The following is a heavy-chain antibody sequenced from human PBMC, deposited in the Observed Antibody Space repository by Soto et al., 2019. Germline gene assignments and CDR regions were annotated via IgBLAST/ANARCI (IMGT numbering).Heavy chain of an antibody. J-gene: IGHJ5*02. D-gene: IGHD3-3*01. Sequence: GGSLRLSCAASGFTFSSYGMHWVRQAPGKGLEWVAVISYDGSNKYYADSVKGRFTISRDNSKNTLYLQMNSLRAEDTAVYYCAKDPRTGVVNNWFDPWGQGTLVTVSS. CDR3: AKDPRTGVVNNWFDP. CDR2: ISYDGSNK. CDR1: GFTFSSYG. V-gene: IGHV3-30*18.